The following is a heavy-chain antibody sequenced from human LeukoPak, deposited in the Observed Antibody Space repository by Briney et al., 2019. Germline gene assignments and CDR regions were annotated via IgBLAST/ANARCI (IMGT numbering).Heavy chain of an antibody. CDR3: AREIGSAARGR. CDR2: IKEDGSEK. Sequence: GGSLRLSCAASGFTFESYWMSWVRQAPGKGLEWVANIKEDGSEKYYVDSVRGRFTISRDNAKNSVYLLMNSLRAEDTAVYYCAREIGSAARGRWGQGTLVTVSS. J-gene: IGHJ4*02. V-gene: IGHV3-7*05. D-gene: IGHD6-13*01. CDR1: GFTFESYW.